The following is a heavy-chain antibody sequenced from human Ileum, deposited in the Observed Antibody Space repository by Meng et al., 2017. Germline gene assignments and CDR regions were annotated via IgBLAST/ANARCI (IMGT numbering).Heavy chain of an antibody. D-gene: IGHD3-9*01. CDR2: IWYDGSNK. CDR3: ARAPEDYDILTGYYSYGMDV. CDR1: GFTFSSYG. J-gene: IGHJ6*02. V-gene: IGHV3-33*01. Sequence: GGSLRLSCAASGFTFSSYGMHWVRQAPGKGLEWVAVIWYDGSNKYYADSVKGRFTISRDNSKNTLYLQMNSLRAEDTAVYYCARAPEDYDILTGYYSYGMDVWGQGTTVTSP.